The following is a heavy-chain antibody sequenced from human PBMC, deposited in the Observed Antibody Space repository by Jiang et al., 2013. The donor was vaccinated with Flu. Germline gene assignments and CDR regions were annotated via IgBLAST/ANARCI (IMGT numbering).Heavy chain of an antibody. V-gene: IGHV3-33*05. D-gene: IGHD6-6*01. Sequence: RLSCAASGFTFSSYGMHWVRQAPGKGLEWVAVISYDGSNKYYADSVKGRFTISRDNSKNTLYLQMNSLRAEDTAVYYCARGDPSSSWGYYYYYGMDVWGQGTTVTVSS. J-gene: IGHJ6*02. CDR3: ARGDPSSSWGYYYYYGMDV. CDR1: GFTFSSYG. CDR2: ISYDGSNK.